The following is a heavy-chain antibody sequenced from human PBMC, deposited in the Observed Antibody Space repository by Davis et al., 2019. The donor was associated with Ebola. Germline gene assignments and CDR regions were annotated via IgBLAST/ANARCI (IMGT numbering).Heavy chain of an antibody. J-gene: IGHJ3*02. Sequence: PGGSLRLSCKGSGYRFTSYWISWVRQLPGKGLEWMGRIDPSDSYTNYSPSFQGHVTISADKSISTAYLQWSSLKASDTAMYYCARPEGEIATIGDTDAFDIWGQGTMVTVSS. D-gene: IGHD5-24*01. V-gene: IGHV5-10-1*01. CDR3: ARPEGEIATIGDTDAFDI. CDR1: GYRFTSYW. CDR2: IDPSDSYT.